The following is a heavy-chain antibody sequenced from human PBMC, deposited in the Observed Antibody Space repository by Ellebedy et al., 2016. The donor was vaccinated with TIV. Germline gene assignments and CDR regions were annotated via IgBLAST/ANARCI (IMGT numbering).Heavy chain of an antibody. D-gene: IGHD7-27*01. CDR1: GFIFSNYV. CDR2: MAEYDGRT. CDR3: TKRAENWGFFDY. J-gene: IGHJ4*02. V-gene: IGHV3-23*01. Sequence: GESLKTSCAASGFIFSNYVMAWVRQVPGKGLEWVSAMAEYDGRTFYADSVRGRFTISRDNSGNTLFLHMKSLRAEDTAIYYCTKRAENWGFFDYWGQGARVTVSS.